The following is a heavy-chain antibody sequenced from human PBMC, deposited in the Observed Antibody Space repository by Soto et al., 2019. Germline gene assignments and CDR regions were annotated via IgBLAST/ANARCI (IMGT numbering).Heavy chain of an antibody. Sequence: SETLSLTCAVSGYSISSGYYLGWIRQPPGKGLEWIGSIYHSGSTYYNPSLKSRVTISVDTSKNQFSLKLSSVTAADTAVYYCARELERIDYWGQGTLVTVSS. V-gene: IGHV4-38-2*02. CDR1: GYSISSGYY. CDR2: IYHSGST. J-gene: IGHJ4*02. D-gene: IGHD1-1*01. CDR3: ARELERIDY.